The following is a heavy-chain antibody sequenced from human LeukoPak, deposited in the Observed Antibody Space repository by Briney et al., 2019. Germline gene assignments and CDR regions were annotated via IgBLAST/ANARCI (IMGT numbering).Heavy chain of an antibody. CDR2: ISWNSGSI. V-gene: IGHV3-9*01. J-gene: IGHJ4*02. CDR3: AIDPYPPLDY. CDR1: GFTFDDYA. Sequence: PGGSLRLSCAASGFTFDDYAMHWVRQAPGKGLEWVSGISWNSGSIGYADSVKGRFTISRDNAKNSLYLQMNSLRAKDTAVYYCAIDPYPPLDYWGQGTLVTVSS.